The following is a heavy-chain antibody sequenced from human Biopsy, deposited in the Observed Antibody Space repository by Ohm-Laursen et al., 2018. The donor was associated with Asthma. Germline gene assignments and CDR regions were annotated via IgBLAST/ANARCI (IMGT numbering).Heavy chain of an antibody. V-gene: IGHV4-30-2*01. CDR1: GDSINSGGYS. J-gene: IGHJ6*02. D-gene: IGHD3-22*01. CDR2: LFYNGTT. CDR3: ARMITMIQAANYYSYAMDV. Sequence: TLSLTCAVSGDSINSGGYSWDWIRQPPGEGLGGVVYLFYNGTTHYNPSLKSRVTISVDRAKRQFSLKVNSVTAADTAVYYCARMITMIQAANYYSYAMDVWGQGTTVTVSS.